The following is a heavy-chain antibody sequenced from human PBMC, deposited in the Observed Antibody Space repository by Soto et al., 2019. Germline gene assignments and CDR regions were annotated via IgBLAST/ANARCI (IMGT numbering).Heavy chain of an antibody. J-gene: IGHJ6*02. Sequence: QVQLLETGGDVVQPGRSLRLSCVASGFSFGSYPMHWVRQAPGKGLEWLAVISSDGSEKFHAESVQGRFTISRGNSKRAWNLQMNTLYPEDSAVSHCARSVSSTDMVRGVVNYRGLDVWGLGTTVTVS. CDR2: ISSDGSEK. CDR3: ARSVSSTDMVRGVVNYRGLDV. CDR1: GFSFGSYP. V-gene: IGHV3-30-3*01. D-gene: IGHD3-10*01.